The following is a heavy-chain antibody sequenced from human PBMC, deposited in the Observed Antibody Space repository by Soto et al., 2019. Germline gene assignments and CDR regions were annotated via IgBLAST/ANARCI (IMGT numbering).Heavy chain of an antibody. CDR3: ARLPTTVLIAF. CDR1: GYSLTRYW. CDR2: IDPSDSYT. D-gene: IGHD4-17*01. Sequence: GESLKIPWETSGYSLTRYWINLVRQMPGKGLEWMGRIDPSDSYTEFNPSFQGHVTMSVDTSLSAAYLQWSSLKASDTAIYYCARLPTTVLIAFWGQGTLVTVYS. J-gene: IGHJ1*01. V-gene: IGHV5-10-1*01.